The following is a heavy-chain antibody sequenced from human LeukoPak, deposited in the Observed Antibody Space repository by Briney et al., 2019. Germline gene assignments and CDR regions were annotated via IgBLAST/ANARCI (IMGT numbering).Heavy chain of an antibody. Sequence: SETLSPTCAVYGGSFSGYYWSWIRQPPGKGLEWIGEINQSGSTNYNPSLKSRVTISLDTSKNQFSLRLSSVTAADTAVYYCARVQPTYYYGMDVWGQGTTVTVSS. J-gene: IGHJ6*02. CDR2: INQSGST. V-gene: IGHV4-34*01. CDR3: ARVQPTYYYGMDV. CDR1: GGSFSGYY.